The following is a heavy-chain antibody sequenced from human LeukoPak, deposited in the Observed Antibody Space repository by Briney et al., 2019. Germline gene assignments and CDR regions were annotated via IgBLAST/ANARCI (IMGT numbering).Heavy chain of an antibody. CDR2: IWYDGSNK. Sequence: GGSLRLSCAASGFTFSSYGMHWVRQAPGKGLEWVAVIWYDGSNKYYADSVKDRFTISRDNSKNTLYLQMNSLRAEDTAVYYCARDYSRYYDILTGSSYFQHWGQGTLVTVSS. CDR1: GFTFSSYG. V-gene: IGHV3-33*01. D-gene: IGHD3-9*01. J-gene: IGHJ1*01. CDR3: ARDYSRYYDILTGSSYFQH.